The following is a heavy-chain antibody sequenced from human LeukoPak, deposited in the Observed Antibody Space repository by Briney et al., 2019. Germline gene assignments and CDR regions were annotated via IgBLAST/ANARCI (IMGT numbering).Heavy chain of an antibody. J-gene: IGHJ4*02. CDR1: GYTFTGYY. CDR2: INPNSGGT. CDR3: ARSGFSTGFYLDF. D-gene: IGHD6-19*01. V-gene: IGHV1-2*02. Sequence: ASVKVSCKASGYTFTGYYMHWVRQAPGQGLEWMGWINPNSGGTNYAQKFQDAVTLTRDTSIGTAYMEVHRLQPDDTAVYYCARSGFSTGFYLDFWGQGTLISVSS.